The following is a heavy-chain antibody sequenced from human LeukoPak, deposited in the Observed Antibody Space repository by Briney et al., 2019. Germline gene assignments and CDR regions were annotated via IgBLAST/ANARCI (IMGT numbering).Heavy chain of an antibody. V-gene: IGHV3-21*01. CDR2: ISSSSSYI. CDR1: GFTFSSYS. CDR3: AAPSAPGIVVVGY. J-gene: IGHJ4*02. D-gene: IGHD2-15*01. Sequence: GGSLRLSCAASGFTFSSYSMNWVRQAPGKGLEWVSSISSSSSYIYYADSVKGRFTISRDNAKNSLYLQMNSLRAEDTAVYYCAAPSAPGIVVVGYWGQGTLVTVSS.